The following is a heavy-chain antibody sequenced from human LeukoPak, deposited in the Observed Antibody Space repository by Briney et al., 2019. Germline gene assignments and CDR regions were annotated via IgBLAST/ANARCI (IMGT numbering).Heavy chain of an antibody. V-gene: IGHV3-21*01. J-gene: IGHJ4*02. CDR1: GLTFSSYS. D-gene: IGHD4-17*01. Sequence: GGSLRLSCAASGLTFSSYSMNWFRQAPGKGLEWVSSISSSSSYIYYADSVKGRFTISRDNAKNSLYLQMNSLRAEDTAVYYCARIPPGYGDYVFGYWGQGTLVTVSS. CDR2: ISSSSSYI. CDR3: ARIPPGYGDYVFGY.